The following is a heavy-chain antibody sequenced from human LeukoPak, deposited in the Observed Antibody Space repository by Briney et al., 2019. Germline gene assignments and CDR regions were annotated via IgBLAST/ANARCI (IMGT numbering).Heavy chain of an antibody. CDR2: ISSNGGST. CDR3: ARDGGDIVVVTASYYYMDV. D-gene: IGHD2-21*02. V-gene: IGHV3-64*01. CDR1: GFTFSSYA. Sequence: GGSLRLSCAASGFTFSSYAMHWVRQAPGKGLEYVSAISSNGGSTYYANSVKGRFTISRDNSKNTLYLQMGSLRAEDMAVYYCARDGGDIVVVTASYYYMDVWGKGTRSPSP. J-gene: IGHJ6*03.